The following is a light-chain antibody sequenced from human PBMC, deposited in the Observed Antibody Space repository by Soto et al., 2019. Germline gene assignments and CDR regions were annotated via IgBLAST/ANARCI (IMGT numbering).Light chain of an antibody. J-gene: IGKJ1*01. Sequence: EIVLTQSPATLSLSPGERATLSCRASQSVGKYLVWYQQKPGQSPRLLIYDASNRATGIPARFSGSGSGTYFTLTISSLEPEDFAVYYCQQRYNWPRTFGQGTKVEVK. CDR1: QSVGKY. CDR2: DAS. CDR3: QQRYNWPRT. V-gene: IGKV3-11*01.